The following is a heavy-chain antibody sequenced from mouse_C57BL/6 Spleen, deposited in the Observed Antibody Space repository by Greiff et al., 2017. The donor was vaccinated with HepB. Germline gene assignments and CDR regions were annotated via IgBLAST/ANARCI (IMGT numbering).Heavy chain of an antibody. CDR1: GFSLTSYG. CDR2: IWSGGST. CDR3: ARKKDYDGFAY. Sequence: QVQLQQSGPGLVQPSQSLSITCTVSGFSLTSYGVHWVRQSPGKGLEWLGVIWSGGSTDYNAAFISRLSISKDNSKSQVFFKMNSLQADDTAIYYCARKKDYDGFAYWGQGTLVTVSA. V-gene: IGHV2-2*01. J-gene: IGHJ3*01. D-gene: IGHD2-4*01.